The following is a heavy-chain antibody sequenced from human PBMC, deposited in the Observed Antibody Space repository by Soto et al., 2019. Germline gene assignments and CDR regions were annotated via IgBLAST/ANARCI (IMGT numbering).Heavy chain of an antibody. Sequence: QLQLQESGSGLVKPSQTLSLTCAVSGGSISSGGYSWSWIRQPPGKGLEWIGYIYHSGSTYYNPSLKRRGPISVVRSTNQFSLKLSSVTAADTAVYYCARASTTVTPLDYWGQGTLVTVSS. CDR2: IYHSGST. V-gene: IGHV4-30-2*01. CDR3: ARASTTVTPLDY. CDR1: GGSISSGGYS. J-gene: IGHJ4*02. D-gene: IGHD4-17*01.